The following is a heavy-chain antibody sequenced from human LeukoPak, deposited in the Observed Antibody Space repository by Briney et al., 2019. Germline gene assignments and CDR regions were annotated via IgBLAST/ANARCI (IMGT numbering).Heavy chain of an antibody. J-gene: IGHJ4*02. V-gene: IGHV3-23*01. Sequence: PGGSPRLSCAASGFTFSNYAMSWVRQAPGKGLEWVSGVTPGGNIPYYADSVKGRFTISRDNSNNTLYLQMGSLRAADTALYYCAKDIWLVSSGFQTFDLWGQGTLVTVSS. CDR1: GFTFSNYA. D-gene: IGHD3-22*01. CDR3: AKDIWLVSSGFQTFDL. CDR2: VTPGGNIP.